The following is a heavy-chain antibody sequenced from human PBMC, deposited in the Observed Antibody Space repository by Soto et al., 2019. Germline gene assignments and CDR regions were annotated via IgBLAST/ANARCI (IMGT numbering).Heavy chain of an antibody. CDR3: AREISSGF. CDR1: GFTFSSFG. CDR2: ISSDGNTK. V-gene: IGHV3-30*19. Sequence: QVQLVESGGGVVQPGRSLRLSCAASGFTFSSFGMHWVRQAPGKGLEWVAVISSDGNTKYYADSVKGRLTISRDNSKNTLYLQMNSLRAEDTDVYYCAREISSGFWGQGTLVTVSS. J-gene: IGHJ4*02. D-gene: IGHD6-25*01.